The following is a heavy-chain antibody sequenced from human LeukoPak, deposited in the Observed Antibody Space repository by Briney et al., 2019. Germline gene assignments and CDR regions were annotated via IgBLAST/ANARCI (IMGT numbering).Heavy chain of an antibody. CDR1: GFTLSSNY. D-gene: IGHD1-26*01. J-gene: IGHJ4*02. V-gene: IGHV3-53*01. Sequence: GGSLRLSCAASGFTLSSNYMSWVRQAPGKGLEWVSVIYSGGSTYYADSVKGRFTISRDNSKNTLYLQMNSLRAEDTAVYYCARHGSGSYVHFDYWGQGTLVTVSS. CDR3: ARHGSGSYVHFDY. CDR2: IYSGGST.